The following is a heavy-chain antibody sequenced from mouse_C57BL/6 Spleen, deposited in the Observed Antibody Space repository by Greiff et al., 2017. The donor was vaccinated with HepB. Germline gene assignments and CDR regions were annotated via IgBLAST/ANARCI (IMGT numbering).Heavy chain of an antibody. Sequence: EVQGVESGGGLVKPGGSLKLSCAASGFTFSDYGMHWVRQAPEKGLEWVAYISSGSSTIYYADTVKGRFTISRDNAKNTLFLLMTSLRSEDTAMYYCARRVVAYYYAMDYWGQGTSVTVSS. J-gene: IGHJ4*01. CDR3: ARRVVAYYYAMDY. V-gene: IGHV5-17*01. CDR1: GFTFSDYG. D-gene: IGHD1-1*01. CDR2: ISSGSSTI.